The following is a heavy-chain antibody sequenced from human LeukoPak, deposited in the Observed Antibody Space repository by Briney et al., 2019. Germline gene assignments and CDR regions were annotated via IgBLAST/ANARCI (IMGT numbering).Heavy chain of an antibody. CDR2: IYYSGST. V-gene: IGHV4-39*01. CDR1: GGSISSSSYY. D-gene: IGHD3-22*01. Sequence: SETLSLTCTVSGGSISSSSYYWGWIRQPPGKGLEWIGSIYYSGSTYYNPSLESRVTISVDTSKNQFSLKLSSVTAADTAVYYCARRTYYDSATYYFDYWGQGTLVTVSS. J-gene: IGHJ4*02. CDR3: ARRTYYDSATYYFDY.